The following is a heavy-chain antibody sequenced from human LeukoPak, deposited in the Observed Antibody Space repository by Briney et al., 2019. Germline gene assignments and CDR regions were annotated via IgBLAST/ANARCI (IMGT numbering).Heavy chain of an antibody. D-gene: IGHD3-10*01. V-gene: IGHV1-69*06. Sequence: ASVKVSCKASGGTFSSYAISWVRQAPGQGLEWMGGIIPIFGTANYAQKFQGRVTITADKSTSTAYMELSSLRSEDTAVYYCVLWFGEFTHKEHYYYYYMDVWGKGTTVTVSS. CDR3: VLWFGEFTHKEHYYYYYMDV. CDR1: GGTFSSYA. CDR2: IIPIFGTA. J-gene: IGHJ6*03.